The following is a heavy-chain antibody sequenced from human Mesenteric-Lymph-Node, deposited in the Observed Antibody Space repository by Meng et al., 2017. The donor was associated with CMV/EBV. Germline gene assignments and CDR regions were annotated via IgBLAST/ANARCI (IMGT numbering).Heavy chain of an antibody. CDR1: GGSISPYY. CDR2: IYYTGYT. J-gene: IGHJ4*02. D-gene: IGHD4-17*01. CDR3: ARSRYGDYETFDY. V-gene: IGHV4-59*06. Sequence: SETLSLTCTVSGGSISPYYWTWIRQHPGKGLEWIGYIYYTGYTYYNPSLKSRVIISVDTSKNQFSLKLSSVTAADTAVYYCARSRYGDYETFDYWGQGTLVTVSS.